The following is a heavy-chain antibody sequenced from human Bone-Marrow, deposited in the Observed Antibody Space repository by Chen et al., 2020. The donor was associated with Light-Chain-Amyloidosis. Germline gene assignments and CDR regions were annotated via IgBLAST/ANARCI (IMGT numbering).Heavy chain of an antibody. CDR3: ARHDSGVDDRGWYGAFDL. V-gene: IGHV5-51*01. J-gene: IGHJ3*01. CDR2: ILPLASET. D-gene: IGHD6-19*01. Sequence: EMQLLQSDAEVKKPGESLKISCRGTDSKFNKYWIAWVRQTSGTGLEWMGIILPLASETKYGPASRGRVTFSADKSINTAYLHFNGLEASDSAIYYCARHDSGVDDRGWYGAFDLWGQGTRVTVSS. CDR1: DSKFNKYW.